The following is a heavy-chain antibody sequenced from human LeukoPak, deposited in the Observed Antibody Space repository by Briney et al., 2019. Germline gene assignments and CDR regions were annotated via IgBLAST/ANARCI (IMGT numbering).Heavy chain of an antibody. CDR3: ARDMDTGPDLFDY. CDR2: INPNSGDT. Sequence: ASVKVSFKASGYTFTDYYLHWVRQAPGQGLEWMGWINPNSGDTDYAQKFQGRVTMTRDTSISTAYMELSRLRYDDTAVYYCARDMDTGPDLFDYWGQGTLVTVSS. D-gene: IGHD5-18*01. CDR1: GYTFTDYY. J-gene: IGHJ4*02. V-gene: IGHV1-2*02.